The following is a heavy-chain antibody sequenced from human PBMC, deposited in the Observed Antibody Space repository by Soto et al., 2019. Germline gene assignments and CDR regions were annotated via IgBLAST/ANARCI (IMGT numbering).Heavy chain of an antibody. V-gene: IGHV3-11*01. CDR1: GFTFSDYY. CDR3: ARDHHSSGWRFDY. D-gene: IGHD6-19*01. CDR2: ISSGAGTI. Sequence: QVQLVESGGGLVKPGGSLRLSCAASGFTFSDYYMSWIRQAPGKGLEWVSYISSGAGTIHYADSVKGRFTISRDNAKNSLYLQMNSLRAADTAVYYCARDHHSSGWRFDYWGQGTLVTVSS. J-gene: IGHJ4*02.